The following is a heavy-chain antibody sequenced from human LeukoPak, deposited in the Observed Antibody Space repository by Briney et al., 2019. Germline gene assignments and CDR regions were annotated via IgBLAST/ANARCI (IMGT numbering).Heavy chain of an antibody. CDR2: ISYDGSNK. CDR1: GFTFSSYA. CDR3: ARDTSSSWYLYWFDP. D-gene: IGHD6-13*01. Sequence: SGGSLRLSCAASGFTFSSYAMHWVRQAPGKGLEWVAVISYDGSNKYCADSVKGRFTISRDNSKNTLYLQMNSLRAEDTAVYYCARDTSSSWYLYWFDPWGQGTLVTVSS. J-gene: IGHJ5*02. V-gene: IGHV3-30*01.